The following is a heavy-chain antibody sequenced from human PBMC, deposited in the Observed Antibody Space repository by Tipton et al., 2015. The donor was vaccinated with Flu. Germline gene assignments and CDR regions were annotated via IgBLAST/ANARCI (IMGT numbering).Heavy chain of an antibody. Sequence: TLSLTCAVSGGSISSGNWWGWVRQPPEKGLEWIGEIYHSGTPNYNPSLKTRVTISLDKSKNRFSLRLSSVTAADTAVYFCARDPSLGMPEYFDSWGQGTLVTVSS. V-gene: IGHV4-4*01. J-gene: IGHJ4*02. CDR1: GGSISSGNW. D-gene: IGHD2-2*01. CDR3: ARDPSLGMPEYFDS. CDR2: IYHSGTP.